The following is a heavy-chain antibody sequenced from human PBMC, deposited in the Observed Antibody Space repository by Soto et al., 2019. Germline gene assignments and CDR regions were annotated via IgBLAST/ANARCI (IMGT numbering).Heavy chain of an antibody. CDR1: GDSISSSEYY. CDR3: ARERRRYCTGGSCQVDY. CDR2: IYNSGIM. V-gene: IGHV4-39*02. J-gene: IGHJ4*02. D-gene: IGHD2-15*01. Sequence: SEPLSLTCIVSGDSISSSEYYWGWIRQAPGKGWEWIGSIYNSGIMHYNPSLRNRLTMSVDTSKTQFSMKLTSVTAADTAVYYCARERRRYCTGGSCQVDYWGERTLVTV.